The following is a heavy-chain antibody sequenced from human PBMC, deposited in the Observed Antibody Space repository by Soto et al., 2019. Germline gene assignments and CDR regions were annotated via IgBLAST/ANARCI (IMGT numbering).Heavy chain of an antibody. CDR3: ARSPPCGSALGGWVDP. CDR2: ISPRGASQ. V-gene: IGHV1-46*01. J-gene: IGHJ5*02. Sequence: QVQLVQSGAEVKKPGASVRVSCKASGYTFTNYCLHWVRQAPGQGLEWMGMINPGQGLSWMGIISPRGASQGYAQKFQGRVTMTFDTSTSTVYMEVSSLTSEDTAVYYCARSPPCGSALGGWVDPWGQGTLVTVSS. CDR1: GYTFTNYC. D-gene: IGHD3-16*01.